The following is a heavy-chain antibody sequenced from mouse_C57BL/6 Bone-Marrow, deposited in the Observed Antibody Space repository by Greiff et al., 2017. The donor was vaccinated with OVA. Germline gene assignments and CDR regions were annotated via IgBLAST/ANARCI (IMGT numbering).Heavy chain of an antibody. CDR3: TTWTRLAY. J-gene: IGHJ3*01. Sequence: EVKLVESGAELVRPGASVKLSCTASGFNIKDDYMHWVKQRPEQGLEWIGWIDPENGDTEYASKFQGKATITADTSSNTAYLQLSSLTSEDTAVYYCTTWTRLAYWGQGTLVTVSA. V-gene: IGHV14-4*01. CDR1: GFNIKDDY. CDR2: IDPENGDT.